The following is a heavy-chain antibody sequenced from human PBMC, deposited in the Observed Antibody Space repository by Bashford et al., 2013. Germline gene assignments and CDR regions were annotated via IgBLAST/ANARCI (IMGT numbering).Heavy chain of an antibody. CDR1: GFIFSDYY. CDR2: IGNKAYSSTT. Sequence: GGSLRLSCAASGFIFSDYYMGLGPPGSREGLEWVGRIGNKAYSSTTEYAASVKGRFIVSRDDSRNSLYLQMNSLKTEDTAVYYCARVGYSSPVDYWGQGTLVTVSS. D-gene: IGHD6-19*01. V-gene: IGHV3-72*01. J-gene: IGHJ4*02. CDR3: ARVGYSSPVDY.